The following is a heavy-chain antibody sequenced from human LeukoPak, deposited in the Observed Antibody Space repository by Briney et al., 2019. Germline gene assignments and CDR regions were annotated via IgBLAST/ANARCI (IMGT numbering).Heavy chain of an antibody. J-gene: IGHJ1*01. D-gene: IGHD3-3*01. V-gene: IGHV3-30*02. CDR2: IRYDGSNK. Sequence: PGGSLRLSCAASGFTFSSYGMHWVRQAPGKGLEWVAFIRYDGSNKYYADSVKGRFTISRDNSKNTLYLQMNSLRAEDTAVYYCAKESGRAPPRCFQHWGQGTLVTVSS. CDR3: AKESGRAPPRCFQH. CDR1: GFTFSSYG.